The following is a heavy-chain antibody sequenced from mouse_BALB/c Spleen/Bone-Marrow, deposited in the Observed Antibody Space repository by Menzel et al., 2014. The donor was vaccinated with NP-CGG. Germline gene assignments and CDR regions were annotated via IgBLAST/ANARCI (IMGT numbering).Heavy chain of an antibody. CDR3: ARWDYAMDY. CDR1: GYAFTNYL. V-gene: IGHV1-54*01. CDR2: INPGSGGT. Sequence: QVRLQQPGAELVRPGTSVKVSCKASGYAFTNYLIEWVKQRPGQGLEWIGVINPGSGGTNYNEKFKGKATLTADKSSSTAYMQLSSLTSDDSAVYFCARWDYAMDYWGQGTSVTVSS. J-gene: IGHJ4*01.